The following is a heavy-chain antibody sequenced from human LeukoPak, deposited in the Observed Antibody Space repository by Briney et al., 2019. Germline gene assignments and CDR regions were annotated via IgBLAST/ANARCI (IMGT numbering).Heavy chain of an antibody. CDR1: GDSVSSNSAA. J-gene: IGHJ6*02. V-gene: IGHV6-1*01. Sequence: SQTLSLTCAISGDSVSSNSAAWNWIRQSPSRGLEWLGRTYYRSKWYNDYAVSVKSRITINPDTSKNQFSLQLNSVTLEDTAVYYCARANYDFWSGYYGYYYYYGMDVWGQGTTVTVSS. CDR3: ARANYDFWSGYYGYYYYYGMDV. D-gene: IGHD3-3*01. CDR2: TYYRSKWYN.